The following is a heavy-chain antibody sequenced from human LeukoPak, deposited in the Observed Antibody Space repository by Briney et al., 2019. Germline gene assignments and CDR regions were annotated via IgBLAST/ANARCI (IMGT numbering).Heavy chain of an antibody. CDR1: GFTFSSYG. V-gene: IGHV3-33*01. D-gene: IGHD2-2*01. CDR2: IWYDGSNK. Sequence: PGGSLRLSCAASGFTFSSYGMHWVRQAPGKGLEWVAVIWYDGSNKYYADSVKGRFTISRDNSKNTLYLQMNSLRAEDTAVYYCARGVVPAAFDYWGQGTLVTVSS. CDR3: ARGVVPAAFDY. J-gene: IGHJ4*02.